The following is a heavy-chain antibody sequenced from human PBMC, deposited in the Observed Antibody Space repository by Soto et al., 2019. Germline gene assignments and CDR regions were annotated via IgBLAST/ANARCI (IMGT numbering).Heavy chain of an antibody. CDR3: ARDSWADYEVLTGYYPFDS. D-gene: IGHD3-9*01. CDR2: VSANNGNT. Sequence: QVQLVQSGAEVKKPGASVKVSCKASGYTFSSYGISWVRQAPGQGLVWVGWVSANNGNTNYARMLQGRVTRTTDTSTTTDHMEMRSLRSDDTAVYYCARDSWADYEVLTGYYPFDSWGQGTLVTVSS. CDR1: GYTFSSYG. J-gene: IGHJ4*02. V-gene: IGHV1-18*01.